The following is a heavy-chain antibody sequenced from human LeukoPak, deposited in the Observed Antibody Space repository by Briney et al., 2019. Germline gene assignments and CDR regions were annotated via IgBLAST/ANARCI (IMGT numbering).Heavy chain of an antibody. J-gene: IGHJ4*02. CDR3: AKTLRVTTWDFDY. D-gene: IGHD3-16*01. V-gene: IGHV3-23*01. CDR2: ISGSGGNT. Sequence: PGGSLRLSCAASGFTFSSYALSWVRQTPGKGLEWVSAISGSGGNTYYADSVKGRFTISRDNSKNTLYLQMNSLGAEDTAIYYCAKTLRVTTWDFDYWGQGTLVTVSS. CDR1: GFTFSSYA.